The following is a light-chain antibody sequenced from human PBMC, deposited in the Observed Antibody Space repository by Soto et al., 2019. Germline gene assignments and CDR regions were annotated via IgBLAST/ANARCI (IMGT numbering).Light chain of an antibody. CDR2: GAT. Sequence: DIVMTQTPLSLPVTPGEPATLSFRASQSLGGSLAWYQQRPGQAPRLLIHGATTRATGIPARFSGSGSGTEFTLTISSLQSEDFATYFCQHGYSTPLTFGGGTKVDIK. CDR3: QHGYSTPLT. CDR1: QSLGGS. V-gene: IGKV3-15*01. J-gene: IGKJ4*01.